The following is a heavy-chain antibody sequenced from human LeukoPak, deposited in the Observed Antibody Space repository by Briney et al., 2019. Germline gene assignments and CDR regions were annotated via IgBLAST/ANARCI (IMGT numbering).Heavy chain of an antibody. CDR2: VIPIFDTT. CDR3: ARDSYCSDTTCLGHYYYGMDV. J-gene: IGHJ6*02. V-gene: IGHV1-69*13. Sequence: SVKVSCKASGFTLTNYAISWVRQAPGQGLEWMGGVIPIFDTTDYAQKFQGRVTITADESTRTAYMELSSLRSEDTAVYYCARDSYCSDTTCLGHYYYGMDVWGQGTTVTVSS. CDR1: GFTLTNYA. D-gene: IGHD2-2*01.